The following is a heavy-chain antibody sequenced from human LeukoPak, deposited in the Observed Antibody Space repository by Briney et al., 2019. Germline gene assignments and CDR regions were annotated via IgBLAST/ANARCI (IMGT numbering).Heavy chain of an antibody. CDR1: GYTFTGYY. V-gene: IGHV1-2*02. J-gene: IGHJ4*02. CDR2: INPSSGGT. CDR3: ARSVLTAYLINDY. D-gene: IGHD3-9*01. Sequence: ASVKVSCKASGYTFTGYYMHWVRQAPGQGLEWMGWINPSSGGTNYAQEFQGRVTMTRDTSISTAYMDLYRLTSDDTAVYYCARSVLTAYLINDYWGQGTLVTVSS.